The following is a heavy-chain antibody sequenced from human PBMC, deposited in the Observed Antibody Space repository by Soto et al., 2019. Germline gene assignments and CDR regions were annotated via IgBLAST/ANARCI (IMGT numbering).Heavy chain of an antibody. J-gene: IGHJ6*02. D-gene: IGHD3-3*01. Sequence: PRGSLRLSCAASGFTFSSYWMSWVRQAPGKGLEWVANIKQDGSEKYYVDSVKGRFTISRDNAKNSLYLQMNSLRAEDTAVYYCARDPQGSRITIFGVVISPYDYYGMDVWGQGTTVTVSS. V-gene: IGHV3-7*03. CDR2: IKQDGSEK. CDR1: GFTFSSYW. CDR3: ARDPQGSRITIFGVVISPYDYYGMDV.